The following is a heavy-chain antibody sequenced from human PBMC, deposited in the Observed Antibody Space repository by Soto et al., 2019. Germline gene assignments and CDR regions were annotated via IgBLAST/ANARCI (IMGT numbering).Heavy chain of an antibody. Sequence: GESLKISCKGSGYSFTNYWIGWVRQMPGKGLEWMGIIYPGDSDTRYSPSFQGQVTISADKSTSTAYLQWSSLKTSDTAMYYCARRENIVTTYGFDYWGQGTLVTVSS. CDR3: ARRENIVTTYGFDY. CDR1: GYSFTNYW. D-gene: IGHD5-12*01. V-gene: IGHV5-51*01. J-gene: IGHJ4*02. CDR2: IYPGDSDT.